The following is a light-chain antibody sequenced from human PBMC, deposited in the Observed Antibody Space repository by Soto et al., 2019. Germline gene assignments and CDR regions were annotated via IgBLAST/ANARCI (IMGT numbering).Light chain of an antibody. CDR1: QTISTW. CDR2: DIS. Sequence: GDRVTITCRASQTISTWMAWYQQKPGKAPKLLVYDISTRATGVPARFSGSGSGTEFALTISGLQSEDFALYFCQQYNNWPFSFGQGTRLAIK. CDR3: QQYNNWPFS. V-gene: IGKV1-5*01. J-gene: IGKJ5*01.